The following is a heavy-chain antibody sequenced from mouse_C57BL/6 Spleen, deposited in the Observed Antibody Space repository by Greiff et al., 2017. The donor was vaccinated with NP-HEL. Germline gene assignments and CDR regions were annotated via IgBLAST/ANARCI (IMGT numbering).Heavy chain of an antibody. J-gene: IGHJ4*01. CDR1: GYAFSSSW. CDR2: IYPGDGDT. V-gene: IGHV1-82*01. D-gene: IGHD3-1*01. CDR3: AVGYYYAMDY. Sequence: QVQLKQSGPELVKPGASVKISCKASGYAFSSSWMNWVKQRPGTGLEWIGRIYPGDGDTNYNGKFKGKATLTADKSSSTAYMQLSSLTSEDSAVYFCAVGYYYAMDYWGQGTSVTVSS.